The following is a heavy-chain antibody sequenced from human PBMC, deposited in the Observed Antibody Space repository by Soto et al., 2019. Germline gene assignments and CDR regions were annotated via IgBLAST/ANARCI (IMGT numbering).Heavy chain of an antibody. CDR3: ARYGLEWALQHYYFDY. CDR1: GDTFNSYG. Sequence: QVQLVQSGAEVKKPGSSVKASCKASGDTFNSYGISWVRQAPGHGREWVGGIIPIYGTTKYAQRFQGRVLITADESTTSDYMELSSLRSEDTAVYYCARYGLEWALQHYYFDYWGQGTLVTVSS. J-gene: IGHJ4*02. CDR2: IIPIYGTT. D-gene: IGHD3-3*01. V-gene: IGHV1-69*01.